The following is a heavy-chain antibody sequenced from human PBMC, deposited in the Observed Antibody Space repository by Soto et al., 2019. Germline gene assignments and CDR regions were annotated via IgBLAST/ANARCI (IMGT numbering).Heavy chain of an antibody. CDR1: GFTFSSYA. J-gene: IGHJ4*02. CDR2: ISYDGSNK. D-gene: IGHD6-19*01. V-gene: IGHV3-30-3*01. CDR3: ARSGKQWLVRKFGY. Sequence: GGSLRLSCAASGFTFSSYAMHWVRQAPGKGLEWVAVISYDGSNKYYADSVKGRFTISRDNSKNTLYLQMNSLRAEDTAVYYCARSGKQWLVRKFGYWGQGTLVTVS.